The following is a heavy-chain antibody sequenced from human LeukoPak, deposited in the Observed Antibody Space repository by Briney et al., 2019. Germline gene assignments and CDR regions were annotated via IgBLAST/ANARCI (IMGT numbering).Heavy chain of an antibody. D-gene: IGHD3-9*01. V-gene: IGHV1-18*01. Sequence: ASVKVSCKASGYTFTSYGISWVRQAPGQGLEWMGWVSAYNGNTNYAQKLQGRVTMTTDTSTSTAYVELRSLRSDDTAVYYCARDYDILTGYYKGDYWGQGTLVTVSS. J-gene: IGHJ4*02. CDR1: GYTFTSYG. CDR2: VSAYNGNT. CDR3: ARDYDILTGYYKGDY.